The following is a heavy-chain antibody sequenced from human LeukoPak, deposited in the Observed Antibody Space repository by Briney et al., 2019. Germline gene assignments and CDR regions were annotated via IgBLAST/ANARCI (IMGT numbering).Heavy chain of an antibody. J-gene: IGHJ4*02. D-gene: IGHD6-19*01. CDR1: GGSISSSSYY. V-gene: IGHV4-39*02. CDR2: IFYNGNT. Sequence: SETLSLTCTVSGGSISSSSYYWGWIRQPPGKGLEWIGSIFYNGNTYYNSSLKSRVNIPVDTSKNYFSLKLSSVTSADTAVYYCARRTSGGGLFDHWGQGTLVTVSS. CDR3: ARRTSGGGLFDH.